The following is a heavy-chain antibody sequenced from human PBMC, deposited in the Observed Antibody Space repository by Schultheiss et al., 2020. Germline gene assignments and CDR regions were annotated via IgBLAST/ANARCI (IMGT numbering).Heavy chain of an antibody. CDR2: ITYDGTNK. Sequence: GGSLRLSCAASGFTFSSYGMHWVRQAPGKGLEWVAVITYDGTNKYYADSVKGRFTISRDNSKNTLYLQMNSLRAEDTALYYCAKGTYSSSWYSDYWGQGTLVTVSS. D-gene: IGHD6-13*01. J-gene: IGHJ4*02. V-gene: IGHV3-30*18. CDR3: AKGTYSSSWYSDY. CDR1: GFTFSSYG.